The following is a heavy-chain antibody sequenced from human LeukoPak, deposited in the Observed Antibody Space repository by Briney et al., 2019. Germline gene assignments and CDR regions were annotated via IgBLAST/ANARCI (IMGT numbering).Heavy chain of an antibody. CDR1: GFTFSSNS. CDR3: ARDGLHTAHFDY. Sequence: GGSLRLSCAASGFTFSSNSMNWVRQAPGKGLEWVSSISSSSSYIYYADPVKGRFTISRDNAKNSLYLQMNSLRAEDTAVYYCARDGLHTAHFDYWGQGTLVTVSS. V-gene: IGHV3-21*01. CDR2: ISSSSSYI. D-gene: IGHD5-18*01. J-gene: IGHJ4*02.